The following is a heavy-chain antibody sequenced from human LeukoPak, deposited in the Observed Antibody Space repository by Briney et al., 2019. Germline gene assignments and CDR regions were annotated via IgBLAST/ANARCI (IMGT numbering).Heavy chain of an antibody. CDR1: GFTFSSYA. D-gene: IGHD5-18*01. CDR2: ISYDGSNK. Sequence: PGGSLRLSCAASGFTFSSYAMHWVRQAPGKGLEWVAVISYDGSNKYYADSVKGRFTISRDNSKNTLYLQMNSLRAEDTAVYYCARDNPPVDTAMVLNYWGQGTLVTVSS. V-gene: IGHV3-30*04. CDR3: ARDNPPVDTAMVLNY. J-gene: IGHJ4*02.